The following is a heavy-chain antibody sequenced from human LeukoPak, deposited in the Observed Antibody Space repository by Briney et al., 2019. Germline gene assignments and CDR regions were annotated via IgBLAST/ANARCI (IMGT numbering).Heavy chain of an antibody. D-gene: IGHD3-10*01. CDR2: MNPNRGNT. CDR1: GYTFTSYV. J-gene: IGHJ4*02. V-gene: IGHV1-8*03. Sequence: GASVKVSCKACGYTFTSYVIHWVRQATAQGLEWMGWMNPNRGNTGYAQKCQSRVTITRNTYIGAAYMKLSSLGSEDTAVYYCARDDYGSGIGYWGQGTLVTVSS. CDR3: ARDDYGSGIGY.